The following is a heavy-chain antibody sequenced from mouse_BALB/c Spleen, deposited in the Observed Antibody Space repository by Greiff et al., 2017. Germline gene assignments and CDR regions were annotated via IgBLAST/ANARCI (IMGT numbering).Heavy chain of an antibody. CDR2: INPYNDGT. CDR1: GYTFTSYV. CDR3: ARMGQLGLRRFAY. J-gene: IGHJ3*01. Sequence: VHVKQSGPELVKPGASVKMSCKASGYTFTSYVMHWVKQKPGQGLEWIGYINPYNDGTKYNEKFKGKATLTSDKSSSTAYMELSSLTSEDSAVYYCARMGQLGLRRFAYWGQGTLVTVSA. D-gene: IGHD3-2*01. V-gene: IGHV1-14*01.